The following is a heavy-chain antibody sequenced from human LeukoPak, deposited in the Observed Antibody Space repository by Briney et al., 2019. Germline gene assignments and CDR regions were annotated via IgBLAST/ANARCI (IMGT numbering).Heavy chain of an antibody. Sequence: PSETLSLTCTVSGGSISSGGYYWSWIRQHPGNGLEWIGYIYYSGSTYYNPSLKSRVTISVDTSKNQFSLKLSSVTAADTAVYYCASDDYGDLVNAFDIWGQGTMVTVSS. CDR2: IYYSGST. D-gene: IGHD4-17*01. V-gene: IGHV4-31*03. CDR3: ASDDYGDLVNAFDI. J-gene: IGHJ3*02. CDR1: GGSISSGGYY.